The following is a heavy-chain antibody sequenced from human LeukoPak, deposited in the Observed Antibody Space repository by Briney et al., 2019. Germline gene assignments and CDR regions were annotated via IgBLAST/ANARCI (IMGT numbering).Heavy chain of an antibody. CDR3: ARDPVPAARHDWFDP. CDR1: GYTFTSYG. Sequence: ASVKVSRKASGYTFTSYGISWVRQAPGQGLEWMGWISAYNGNTNYAQKLQGRVTMTTDTSTSTVYMELSSLRSEDTAVYYCARDPVPAARHDWFDPWGQGTLVTVSS. J-gene: IGHJ5*02. D-gene: IGHD2-2*01. CDR2: ISAYNGNT. V-gene: IGHV1-18*01.